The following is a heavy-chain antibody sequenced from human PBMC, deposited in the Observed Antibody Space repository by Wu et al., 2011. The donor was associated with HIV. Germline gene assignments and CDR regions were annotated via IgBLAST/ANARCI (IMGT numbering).Heavy chain of an antibody. Sequence: QIQLVQSGAEVKKPGSSVKVSCKASGGTFSRYAISWVRQAPGQGLEWAGGFVPSFRAATYTQRFEGRVTITTDASSTTAYMELRGLRSDDTAIYYCAKDQRGGGTSGFFYHYAMDVWGPGTTVIVSS. CDR1: GGTFSRYA. CDR3: AKDQRGGGTSGFFYHYAMDV. V-gene: IGHV1-69*05. J-gene: IGHJ6*02. CDR2: FVPSFRAA. D-gene: IGHD1-26*01.